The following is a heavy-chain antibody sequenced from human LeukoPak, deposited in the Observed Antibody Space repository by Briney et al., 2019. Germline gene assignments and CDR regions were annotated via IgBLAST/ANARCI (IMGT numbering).Heavy chain of an antibody. D-gene: IGHD6-19*01. CDR2: INPNSGVT. CDR1: GYTFTGYS. J-gene: IGHJ4*02. Sequence: ASVKVSCKASGYTFTGYSLHWVRQAPGQGLEWLGWINPNSGVTNYAQKFQGRITMTRDTSITTVYMELSSLTSDDTAVYYCGSGQWLVGVFYWGQGTLVTVSS. V-gene: IGHV1-2*02. CDR3: GSGQWLVGVFY.